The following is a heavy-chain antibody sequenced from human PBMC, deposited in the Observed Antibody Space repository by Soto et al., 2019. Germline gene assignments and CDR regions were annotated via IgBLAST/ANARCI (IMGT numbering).Heavy chain of an antibody. CDR2: IYYSGST. CDR1: GGSISSGGYY. D-gene: IGHD6-13*01. Sequence: NPSETLSLTCTVSGGSISSGGYYWSWIRQHPGKGLEWIGYIYYSGSTYYNPSLKSRVTISVDTSKNQFSLKLSSVTAADTAVYYCARDQLVPGDYYYYMDVWGKGTTVTVSS. J-gene: IGHJ6*03. V-gene: IGHV4-31*03. CDR3: ARDQLVPGDYYYYMDV.